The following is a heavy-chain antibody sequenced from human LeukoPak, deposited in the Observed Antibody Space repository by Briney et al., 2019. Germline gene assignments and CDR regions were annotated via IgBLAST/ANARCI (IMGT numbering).Heavy chain of an antibody. V-gene: IGHV4-31*03. Sequence: SETLSLTCTVSGGSISSGGYYWSWIRQHPGKGLEWIGYIYYSGSTYYNPSLKSRVTISVDTSKDQFSLKLSSVTAADTAVYYCARIHGDYLFFDYWGQGTLVTVSS. CDR1: GGSISSGGYY. J-gene: IGHJ4*02. CDR2: IYYSGST. D-gene: IGHD4-17*01. CDR3: ARIHGDYLFFDY.